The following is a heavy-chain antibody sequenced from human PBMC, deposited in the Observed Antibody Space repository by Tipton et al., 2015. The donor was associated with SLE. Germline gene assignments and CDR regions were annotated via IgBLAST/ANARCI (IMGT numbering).Heavy chain of an antibody. CDR2: ISYDGSNK. CDR3: AKDTPQFY. CDR1: GFTFSSYG. J-gene: IGHJ4*02. D-gene: IGHD2-15*01. Sequence: SLRLSCAASGFTFSSYGMHWVRQAPGKGLEWVAVISYDGSNKFYADSVKGRFTISRDNSKNTLFLQMNSLRDEDTAVYYCAKDTPQFYWGQGTLVTVSS. V-gene: IGHV3-30*18.